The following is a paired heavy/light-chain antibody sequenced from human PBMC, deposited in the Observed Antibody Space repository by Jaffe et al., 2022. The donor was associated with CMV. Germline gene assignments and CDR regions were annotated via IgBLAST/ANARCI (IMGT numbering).Heavy chain of an antibody. CDR3: VRAGGVGMTHPGLDH. CDR1: GFTFNFYG. CDR2: IWYDGSHE. J-gene: IGHJ4*02. Sequence: QVQLVESGGGVVQPGRSLRLSCAASGFTFNFYGMHWVRQAPGKGLEWVAVIWYDGSHEDYVDSVRGRFTISRDNSKNTLYLQMNSLRVDDTAMYYCVRAGGVGMTHPGLDHWGQGALVTVSS. D-gene: IGHD3-16*01. V-gene: IGHV3-33*01.
Light chain of an antibody. J-gene: IGKJ3*01. CDR3: MQALQIPFT. CDR1: QSRLNRDGYNY. CDR2: LGS. V-gene: IGKV2-28*01. Sequence: IVMTQSPLSLPVIPGEPASISCRSSQSRLNRDGYNYVDWYLQKPGQSPQLLIYLGSNRASGVPDRFTGSGSGTDFTLKISRVEAEDVGVYYCMQALQIPFTFGPGTKVEIK.